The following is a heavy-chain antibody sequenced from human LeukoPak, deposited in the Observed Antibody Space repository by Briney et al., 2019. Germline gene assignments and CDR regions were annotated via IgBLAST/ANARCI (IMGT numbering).Heavy chain of an antibody. D-gene: IGHD2-15*01. CDR3: ATYPKLGYCSGGSCPEGSY. CDR2: SNPNSGGI. Sequence: VKVSGKASGCTFTGYYMHWVRQAPGRGLEWMGRSNPNSGGINYAQKFQGRVTMTRDTSISTAYMELSRLRSDDTAVYYCATYPKLGYCSGGSCPEGSYWGQGTPVTVSS. CDR1: GCTFTGYY. V-gene: IGHV1-2*06. J-gene: IGHJ4*02.